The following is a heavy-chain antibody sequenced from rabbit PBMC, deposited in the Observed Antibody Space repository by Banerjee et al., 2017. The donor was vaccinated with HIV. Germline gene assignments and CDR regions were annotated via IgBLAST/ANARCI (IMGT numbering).Heavy chain of an antibody. V-gene: IGHV1S40*01. Sequence: QSLEESGGGLVQPEGSLTLTCTASGFSFSDRYYMCWVRQAPGKGPEWIACIANGDGKTYYANWAKGRFTITRTSSTTMTLELTSLTAADTATYFCTSNLNLWGPGTLVTVS. CDR3: TSNLNL. CDR2: IANGDGKT. D-gene: IGHD5-1*01. CDR1: GFSFSDRYY. J-gene: IGHJ6*01.